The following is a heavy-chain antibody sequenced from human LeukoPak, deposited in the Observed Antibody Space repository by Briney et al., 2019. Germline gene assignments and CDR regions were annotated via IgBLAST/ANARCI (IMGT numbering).Heavy chain of an antibody. J-gene: IGHJ4*02. CDR1: GGSFSGYY. CDR2: INHSGST. CDR3: ASRAPRLYYYGSGRSFDY. V-gene: IGHV4-34*01. Sequence: SETLSLTCAVYGGSFSGYYWNWIRQPPGKGLEWIGEINHSGSTNYNPSLKSRVTISVDTSKNQFSLKLSSVTAADTAVYYCASRAPRLYYYGSGRSFDYWGQGTLVTVSS. D-gene: IGHD3-10*01.